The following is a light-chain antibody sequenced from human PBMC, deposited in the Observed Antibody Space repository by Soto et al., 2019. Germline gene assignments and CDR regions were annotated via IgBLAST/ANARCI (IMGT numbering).Light chain of an antibody. CDR1: QSISSY. Sequence: DTQMTQSPSSLSASVVDRVTITCRASQSISSYLNWYQQKPGKAPKLLIYAASSLQSGVPSRFSGSGSGTDFTLSISSLQPEDFATYYCQQSYSIPITFGQGTRLEIK. CDR2: AAS. J-gene: IGKJ5*01. V-gene: IGKV1-39*01. CDR3: QQSYSIPIT.